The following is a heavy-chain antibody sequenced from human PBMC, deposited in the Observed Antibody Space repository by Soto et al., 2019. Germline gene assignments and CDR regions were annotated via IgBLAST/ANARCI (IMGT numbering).Heavy chain of an antibody. V-gene: IGHV3-7*01. CDR1: GFTFSNYW. Sequence: GGSLRHSCAASGFTFSNYWMTWVRQAPGKGLEWVANIKEDGSEKHYVDSVKGRFTISRDNAKNSLYLQMNSLRVEDTAVYFCSRDVVVGAKALNYWGQGALVTVSS. J-gene: IGHJ4*02. D-gene: IGHD2-15*01. CDR3: SRDVVVGAKALNY. CDR2: IKEDGSEK.